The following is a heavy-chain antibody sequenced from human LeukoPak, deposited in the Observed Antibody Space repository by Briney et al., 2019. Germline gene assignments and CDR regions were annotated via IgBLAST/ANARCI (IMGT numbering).Heavy chain of an antibody. V-gene: IGHV3-48*01. J-gene: IGHJ4*02. Sequence: PGGSLRLSCAASGFTLSSYSMNWVRQAPGKGLEWVSYISSGSTTIYYADSVKGRFTISRDNAKNSLDLQMNSLRAEDTAVYYCARDQLYCSGGYCYKDYWGQGTLVTVSS. CDR3: ARDQLYCSGGYCYKDY. CDR2: ISSGSTTI. D-gene: IGHD2-15*01. CDR1: GFTLSSYS.